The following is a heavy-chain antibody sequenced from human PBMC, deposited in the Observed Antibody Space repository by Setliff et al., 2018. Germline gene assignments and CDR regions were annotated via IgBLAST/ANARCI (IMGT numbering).Heavy chain of an antibody. CDR1: GFTFSSYA. CDR2: ISGSGDAT. D-gene: IGHD2-21*02. Sequence: LSLSCAASGFTFSSYAMTWVRQAPGKGLEWVSAISGSGDATYYADSVKGRFTISRDNSENTLYLQMNSLRAEDTAVYYCARNWATAQHYYYGMDVWGQGTTVTVSS. V-gene: IGHV3-23*01. J-gene: IGHJ6*02. CDR3: ARNWATAQHYYYGMDV.